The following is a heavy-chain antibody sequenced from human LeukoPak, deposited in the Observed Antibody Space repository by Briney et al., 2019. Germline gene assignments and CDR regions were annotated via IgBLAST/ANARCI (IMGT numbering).Heavy chain of an antibody. CDR3: AKVDSSSGYYYYYGMDV. V-gene: IGHV3-23*01. CDR2: ITGSGDET. J-gene: IGHJ6*02. D-gene: IGHD3-22*01. CDR1: GFTFSSYA. Sequence: GGSLRLSCAASGFTFSSYAMSWVRQSPGKGLEWVSAITGSGDETYYADSVKGRFTSSRDNSKKTLSLQMKSLRAEDTAVYYCAKVDSSSGYYYYYGMDVWGQGTTVTVSS.